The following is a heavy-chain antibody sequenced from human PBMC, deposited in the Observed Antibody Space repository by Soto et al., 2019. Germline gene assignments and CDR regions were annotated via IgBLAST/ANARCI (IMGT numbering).Heavy chain of an antibody. Sequence: QVQLVESGGGVVQPGRSLRLSCAASGFTFSTYGMHWVRQAPGKGLEWVAVISYDGSNKYYADSVKGRFTISRDNSKDTLYLKMNSLRAEDTAVYCCAKDRSSRITMLVVSEGFDYCGQGTLVTVSS. CDR1: GFTFSTYG. D-gene: IGHD3-22*01. CDR3: AKDRSSRITMLVVSEGFDY. V-gene: IGHV3-30*18. CDR2: ISYDGSNK. J-gene: IGHJ4*02.